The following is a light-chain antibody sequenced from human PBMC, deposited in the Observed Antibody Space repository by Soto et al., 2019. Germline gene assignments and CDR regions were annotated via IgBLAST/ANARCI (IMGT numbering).Light chain of an antibody. Sequence: QSVLTQPASMSGSPGQSITISCTGTSSDVGGYKFVSWYQHHPGKAPKVMIYEVTKRPSGVSNRFSGSKSGNTASLTISGLQAEDEAYYYCSSYTGSSALVVFGGGTKLTVL. V-gene: IGLV2-14*01. CDR2: EVT. CDR1: SSDVGGYKF. CDR3: SSYTGSSALVV. J-gene: IGLJ2*01.